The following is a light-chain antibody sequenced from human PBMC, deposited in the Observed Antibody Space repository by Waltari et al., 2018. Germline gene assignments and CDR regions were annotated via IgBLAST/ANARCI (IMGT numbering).Light chain of an antibody. Sequence: IVMTQSPDSLAVSLGERATLNCKSSQSLLYSSNNKNSLAWYQQKPGQPPKLLIYWASTRDSGVPERFSGRGSGTEFTLTISSLQAEDVAVYYCQQYYITPPVTFGPGTKVDI. CDR3: QQYYITPPVT. J-gene: IGKJ3*01. CDR2: WAS. V-gene: IGKV4-1*01. CDR1: QSLLYSSNNKNS.